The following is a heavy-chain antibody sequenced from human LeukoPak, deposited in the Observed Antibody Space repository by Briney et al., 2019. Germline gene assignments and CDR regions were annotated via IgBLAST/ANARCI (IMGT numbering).Heavy chain of an antibody. Sequence: GGSLRLSCAASGFTFSSYAMHWVRQAPGKGLEWVAVISYDGSNKYYADSVKGRFTISRDNSKNTLYLQMNSLRAEDTAVYYCAKDFSGWDGHYYYYYGMDVWGQGTTVTVSS. CDR2: ISYDGSNK. D-gene: IGHD6-19*01. V-gene: IGHV3-30-3*01. CDR3: AKDFSGWDGHYYYYYGMDV. J-gene: IGHJ6*02. CDR1: GFTFSSYA.